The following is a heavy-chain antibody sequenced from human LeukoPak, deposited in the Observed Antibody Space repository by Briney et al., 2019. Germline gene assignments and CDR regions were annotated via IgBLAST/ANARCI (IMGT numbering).Heavy chain of an antibody. D-gene: IGHD5-18*01. CDR3: ARGRWRGYPDY. CDR2: IYYSGST. Sequence: SETLSLTCTVSGGSISSGGYYWSWIRQHPGKGLEWIGYIYYSGSTNYNPSLKSRVTISVDTSKNQFSLKLSSVTAADTAVYYCARGRWRGYPDYWGQGTLVTVSS. J-gene: IGHJ4*02. V-gene: IGHV4-31*03. CDR1: GGSISSGGYY.